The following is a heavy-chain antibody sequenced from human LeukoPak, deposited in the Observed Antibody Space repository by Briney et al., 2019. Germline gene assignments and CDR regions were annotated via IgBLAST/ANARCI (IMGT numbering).Heavy chain of an antibody. CDR3: ARDLNDFWSGYYLYNWFDP. CDR2: IYYSGST. Sequence: SETLSLTCTVSGGSISSYYWSWIRQPPGKGLEWIGYIYYSGSTNYNPSLKSRVTISVDTSKNQFSLKLSSVTAADTAVYYCARDLNDFWSGYYLYNWFDPWGQGTLVTVSS. CDR1: GGSISSYY. V-gene: IGHV4-59*01. D-gene: IGHD3-3*01. J-gene: IGHJ5*02.